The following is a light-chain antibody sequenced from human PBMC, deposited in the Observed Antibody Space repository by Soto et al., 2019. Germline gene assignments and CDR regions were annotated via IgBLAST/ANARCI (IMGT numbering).Light chain of an antibody. CDR3: PQRSNWPPYT. CDR1: QSVSSY. Sequence: EIVLTQSPATLSLSPGERATLSCRASQSVSSYLAWYQPKPGQAPRLHIYDASNRATGIPARFNASGSGTDFTLTISSLAPEDFAVYYCPQRSNWPPYTFGKGTKLDIK. CDR2: DAS. V-gene: IGKV3-11*01. J-gene: IGKJ2*01.